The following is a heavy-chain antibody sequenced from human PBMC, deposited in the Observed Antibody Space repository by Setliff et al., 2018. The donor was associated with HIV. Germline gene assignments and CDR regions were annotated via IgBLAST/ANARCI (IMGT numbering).Heavy chain of an antibody. CDR3: ARHKTNYDFYAFDV. J-gene: IGHJ3*01. CDR1: GGSFSSSTYS. D-gene: IGHD3-3*01. V-gene: IGHV4-39*01. CDR2: IHSSGTP. Sequence: PSETLSLTCTVSGGSFSSSTYSWGWIRQPPGMGLEWIGSIHSSGTPYYNPSLTRRVALSVDTSRRQFSLTLRSVTAADTAVYYCARHKTNYDFYAFDVWGQGTRGKVSS.